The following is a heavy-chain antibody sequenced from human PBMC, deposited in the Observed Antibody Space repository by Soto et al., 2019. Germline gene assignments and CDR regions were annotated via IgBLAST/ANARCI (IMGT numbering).Heavy chain of an antibody. CDR1: GYTFTSYG. Sequence: ASVKVSCKAAGYTFTSYGISWVRQAPGQGLEWMGWISAYNGNTNYAQKLQGRVTMTTDTSTSTAYMELRSLRSDDTAVYYCARRPIAVAGTIVRGAFDIWGQGTMVTVSS. V-gene: IGHV1-18*01. D-gene: IGHD6-19*01. J-gene: IGHJ3*02. CDR3: ARRPIAVAGTIVRGAFDI. CDR2: ISAYNGNT.